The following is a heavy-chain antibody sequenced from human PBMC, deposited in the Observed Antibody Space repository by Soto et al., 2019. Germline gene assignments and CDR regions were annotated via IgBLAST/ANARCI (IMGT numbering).Heavy chain of an antibody. CDR1: GYTFTSYA. CDR2: INAGNGNT. CDR3: ARGPLTRLVVTVHWFDP. D-gene: IGHD2-21*02. Sequence: GASVKVSCKASGYTFTSYAMHWVRQAPGQRLEWMEWINAGNGNTKYSQKFQGRVTITRDTSASTAYMELSSLRSEDTAVYYCARGPLTRLVVTVHWFDPWGQGALVTVSS. J-gene: IGHJ5*02. V-gene: IGHV1-3*01.